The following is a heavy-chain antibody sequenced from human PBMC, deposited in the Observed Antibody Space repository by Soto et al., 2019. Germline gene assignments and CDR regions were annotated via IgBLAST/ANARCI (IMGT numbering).Heavy chain of an antibody. Sequence: EVQLVESGGGLVQPGGSLRLSCAASGFTFSSYAMHWVRQATGKGLEWVSAIGSAGDPYYPGSVKGRFTISRENAKNSLYLQMNSLRAGDTAVYYCARSSRDGYNNHAFDIWGQGTMVTVS. D-gene: IGHD4-4*01. CDR1: GFTFSSYA. CDR2: IGSAGDP. CDR3: ARSSRDGYNNHAFDI. V-gene: IGHV3-13*05. J-gene: IGHJ3*02.